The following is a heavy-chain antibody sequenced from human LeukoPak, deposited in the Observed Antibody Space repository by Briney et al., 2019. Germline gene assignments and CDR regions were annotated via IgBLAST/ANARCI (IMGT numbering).Heavy chain of an antibody. CDR2: ISSFSGTI. CDR3: ARDQGGVGY. D-gene: IGHD3-16*01. J-gene: IGHJ4*02. Sequence: GGSLRLSCVASGITFSSYSMNWVRQAPGKGLEWFSYISSFSGTINYADSVKGRFTISRDNAKNSLYLQMNSLRAEDTAVYYCARDQGGVGYWGQGTLVTVSS. V-gene: IGHV3-48*01. CDR1: GITFSSYS.